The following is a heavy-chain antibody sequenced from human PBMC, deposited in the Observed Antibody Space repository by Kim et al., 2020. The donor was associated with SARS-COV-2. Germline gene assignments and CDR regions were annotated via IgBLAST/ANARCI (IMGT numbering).Heavy chain of an antibody. J-gene: IGHJ3*02. CDR3: ARGGHIVVVTARDAFDI. Sequence: ASVRVSCKASGYTFTSYYMHWVRQAPGQGLEWMGIINPSGGSTSYAQKFQGRVTMTRDTSTSTVYMELSSLRSEDTAVYYCARGGHIVVVTARDAFDIWGQETMVTVSS. CDR2: INPSGGST. D-gene: IGHD2-21*02. V-gene: IGHV1-46*01. CDR1: GYTFTSYY.